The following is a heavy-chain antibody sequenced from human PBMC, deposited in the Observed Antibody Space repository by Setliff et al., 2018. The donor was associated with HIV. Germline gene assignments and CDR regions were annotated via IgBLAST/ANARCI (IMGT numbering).Heavy chain of an antibody. CDR2: IDTSGST. Sequence: SETLSLTCTVSRDAMSSSSDSWTWIRQPAGKGLEWIGHIDTSGSTKYHPPLESRVTISVDKSKRQFSLTLSSLTAADTAVYYCAREKNDYNNYYFDYWGQGTLVTVSS. D-gene: IGHD4-4*01. CDR3: AREKNDYNNYYFDY. CDR1: RDAMSSSSDS. V-gene: IGHV4-61*09. J-gene: IGHJ4*02.